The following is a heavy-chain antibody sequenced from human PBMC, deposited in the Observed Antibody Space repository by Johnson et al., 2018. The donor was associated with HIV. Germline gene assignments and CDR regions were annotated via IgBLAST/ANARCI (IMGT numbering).Heavy chain of an antibody. CDR2: ISYDGSNK. D-gene: IGHD1-14*01. V-gene: IGHV3-30*19. Sequence: VQVVESGGGVVQPGGSLRLSCAASGFTFSSYGMHWVRQAPGKGLEWVAVISYDGSNKYYADSVKGRFTISRDNSKNTLYLQMNSLRAEDTAVYYCAKGGTRYTPGDGFDVWGQGTMVTVSS. J-gene: IGHJ3*01. CDR3: AKGGTRYTPGDGFDV. CDR1: GFTFSSYG.